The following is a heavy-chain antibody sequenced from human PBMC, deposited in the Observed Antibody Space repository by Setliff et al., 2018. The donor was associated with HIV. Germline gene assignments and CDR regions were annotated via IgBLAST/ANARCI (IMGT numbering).Heavy chain of an antibody. CDR1: GASIIRSPYY. CDR3: ARDTLKLEYSSSKYYYYMDV. CDR2: IYYSGST. Sequence: ASETLSLTCAVSGASIIRSPYYWGWIRQSPGKGLEWIGNIYYSGSTHYNPSLKSRVTISVETSKNQFSLKLSSVTAADTAVYYCARDTLKLEYSSSKYYYYMDVWGKGTTVTVSS. D-gene: IGHD6-6*01. J-gene: IGHJ6*03. V-gene: IGHV4-39*07.